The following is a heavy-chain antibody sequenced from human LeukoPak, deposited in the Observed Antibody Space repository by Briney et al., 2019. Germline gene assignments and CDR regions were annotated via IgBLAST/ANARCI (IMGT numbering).Heavy chain of an antibody. D-gene: IGHD3-10*01. V-gene: IGHV3-21*01. CDR3: ARDASYYGSGSSFDY. CDR1: GFTFSSYA. J-gene: IGHJ4*02. CDR2: ISSSSSYI. Sequence: GGSLRLSCAASGFTFSSYAMSWVRQAPGKGLEWVSSISSSSSYIYYADSVKGRFTISRDNAKNSLYLQMNSLRAEDTAVSYCARDASYYGSGSSFDYWGQGTLVTVSS.